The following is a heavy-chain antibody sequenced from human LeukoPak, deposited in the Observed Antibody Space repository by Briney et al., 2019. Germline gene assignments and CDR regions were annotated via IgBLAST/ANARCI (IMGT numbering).Heavy chain of an antibody. D-gene: IGHD1-26*01. CDR1: GGSISSSSYY. V-gene: IGHV4-61*02. CDR2: IYTSGST. J-gene: IGHJ4*02. Sequence: SETLSLTCTVSGGSISSSSYYWSWIRQPAGKGLEWIGRIYTSGSTNYNPSLKSRVTISVDTSKNQFSLKLSSVTAADTAVYYCARECIVGATTFQGYWGQGTLVTVSS. CDR3: ARECIVGATTFQGY.